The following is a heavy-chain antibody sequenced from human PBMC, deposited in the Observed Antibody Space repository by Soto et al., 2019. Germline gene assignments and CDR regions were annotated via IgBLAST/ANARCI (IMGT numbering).Heavy chain of an antibody. J-gene: IGHJ5*02. D-gene: IGHD1-20*01. Sequence: SETLSLTCTVSGGSISSGGYYWSWIRQHPGKGLEWIGYIYYSGSTYYNPSLKNQVNISVDTSKNQFSLKLSSVTAADTAVYYCARVGGINWFDPWGQGTLVTV. V-gene: IGHV4-31*01. CDR3: ARVGGINWFDP. CDR2: IYYSGST. CDR1: GGSISSGGYY.